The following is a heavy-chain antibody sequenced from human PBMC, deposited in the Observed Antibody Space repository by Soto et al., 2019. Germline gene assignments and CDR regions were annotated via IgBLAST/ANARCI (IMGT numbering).Heavy chain of an antibody. V-gene: IGHV4-30-4*01. CDR1: GGSISSGDYY. Sequence: QVQLQESGPGLVKPSQTLSLTCTVSGGSISSGDYYWSWIRQPPGKGLEWIGYIYYSGSTYYNPSLKSLVTISVDTSKNQFSLKLSSVTAADTAVYYCARDRGVTTVWFDPWGQGTLVTVSS. D-gene: IGHD3-10*01. CDR2: IYYSGST. J-gene: IGHJ5*02. CDR3: ARDRGVTTVWFDP.